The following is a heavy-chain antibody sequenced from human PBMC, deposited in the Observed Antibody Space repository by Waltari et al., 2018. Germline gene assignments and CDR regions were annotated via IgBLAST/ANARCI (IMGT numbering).Heavy chain of an antibody. D-gene: IGHD6-19*01. CDR2: ISYDGSNK. CDR1: GFTFSSYA. CDR3: ARDQVAVAGYFDY. V-gene: IGHV3-30-3*01. J-gene: IGHJ4*02. Sequence: GGGVVQPGRSLRLSCAASGFTFSSYAMHWVRQAPGKGLEWVAVISYDGSNKYYADSVKGRFTISRDNSKNTLYLQMNSLRAEDTAVYYCARDQVAVAGYFDYWGQGTLVTVSS.